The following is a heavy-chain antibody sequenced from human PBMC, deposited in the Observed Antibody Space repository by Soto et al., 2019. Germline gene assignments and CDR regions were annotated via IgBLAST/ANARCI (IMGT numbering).Heavy chain of an antibody. CDR1: GGTFSSYA. D-gene: IGHD2-15*01. CDR2: IIPIFGTA. J-gene: IGHJ6*02. Sequence: ASVKVFCKASGGTFSSYAISWVRQAPGQGLEWMGGIIPIFGTANYAQKFQGRVTITADESTSTAYMELSSLRSEDTAVYYCATEGYCSGGSCLGTSYYYYGMDVWGQGTTVTVSS. V-gene: IGHV1-69*13. CDR3: ATEGYCSGGSCLGTSYYYYGMDV.